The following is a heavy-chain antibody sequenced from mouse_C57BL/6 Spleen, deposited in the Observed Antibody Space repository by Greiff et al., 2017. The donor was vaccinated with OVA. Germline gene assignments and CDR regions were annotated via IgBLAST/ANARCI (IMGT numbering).Heavy chain of an antibody. Sequence: EVNVVESGEGLVKPGGSLKLSCAASGFTFSSYAMSWVRQTPEKRLEWVAYISSGGDYIYYADTVKGRFTISRDNARNTLYLQMSSLKSEDTAMYYCTRDGNYSYYAMDYWGQGTSVTVSS. CDR2: ISSGGDYI. V-gene: IGHV5-9-1*02. CDR3: TRDGNYSYYAMDY. CDR1: GFTFSSYA. J-gene: IGHJ4*01. D-gene: IGHD2-1*01.